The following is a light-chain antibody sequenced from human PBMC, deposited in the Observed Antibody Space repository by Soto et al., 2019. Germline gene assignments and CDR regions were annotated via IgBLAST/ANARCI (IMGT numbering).Light chain of an antibody. CDR2: EVS. CDR3: STNAGSNSV. CDR1: SSDVGGYNY. V-gene: IGLV2-8*01. Sequence: QSALTQPASASGSPGQSVTISCTGTSSDVGGYNYVSWYQQHPGKAPKVMIYEVSNRPSGVPDRFSGSKSGNTASLTVSGLEAEDEYDYYCSTNAGSNSVFGGGTKLTVL. J-gene: IGLJ3*02.